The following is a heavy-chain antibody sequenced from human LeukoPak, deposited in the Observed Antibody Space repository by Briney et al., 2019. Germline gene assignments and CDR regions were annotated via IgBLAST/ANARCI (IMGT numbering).Heavy chain of an antibody. CDR3: AKDRSSSWYRYFDY. CDR2: IRYDGSNK. CDR1: GFTFSSYG. J-gene: IGHJ4*02. Sequence: PGGSLRLSCAASGFTFSSYGMHWVRQAPGKGLEWVAFIRYDGSNKYYADSVKGRFTISRDNSKNTLYLQMNSLRAEDTAVYYCAKDRSSSWYRYFDYRGQGTLVNGSS. V-gene: IGHV3-30*02. D-gene: IGHD6-13*01.